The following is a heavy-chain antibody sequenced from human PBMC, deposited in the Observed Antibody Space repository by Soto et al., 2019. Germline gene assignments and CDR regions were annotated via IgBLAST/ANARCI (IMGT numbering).Heavy chain of an antibody. CDR1: GGSVSSGSYY. CDR2: IYYSGST. J-gene: IGHJ6*02. Sequence: QVQLQESGPGLVKPSETLSLTCTVSGGSVSSGSYYWSWIRQPPGKGLEWIGYIYYSGSTNYNPSLKIRVTISVDTSKNQFSLKLSSVTAADTAVYYCARMGGIAAAGGIYYYGMDVWGQGTTVTVSS. V-gene: IGHV4-61*01. CDR3: ARMGGIAAAGGIYYYGMDV. D-gene: IGHD6-13*01.